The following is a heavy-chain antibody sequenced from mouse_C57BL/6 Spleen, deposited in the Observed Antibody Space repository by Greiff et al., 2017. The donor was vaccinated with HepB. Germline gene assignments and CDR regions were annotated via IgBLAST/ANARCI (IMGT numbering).Heavy chain of an antibody. CDR2: IDPEDGDT. CDR1: GFNIKDYY. V-gene: IGHV14-1*01. J-gene: IGHJ2*01. Sequence: VQLKESGAELVRPGASVKFSCTASGFNIKDYYMHWVKQRPEQGLEWIGRIDPEDGDTEYAPKFQGKATMTADTSSNTASLQLSSLTSEDTAVYYCTRGYGRSLGYWGQGTTLTVSS. CDR3: TRGYGRSLGY. D-gene: IGHD1-1*01.